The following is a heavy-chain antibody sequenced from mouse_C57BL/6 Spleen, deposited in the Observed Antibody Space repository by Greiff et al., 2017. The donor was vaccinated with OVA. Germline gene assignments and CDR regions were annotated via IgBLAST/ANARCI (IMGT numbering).Heavy chain of an antibody. CDR1: GFSLTSYG. CDR2: IWSGGST. V-gene: IGHV2-2*01. D-gene: IGHD2-5*01. Sequence: VNLVESGPGLVQPSQSLSITCTVSGFSLTSYGVHWVRQSPGKGLEWLGVIWSGGSTDYNAAFISRLSISKDNSKSQVFFKMNSLQADDTAIYYCARTGEYYSNYPPMDYWGQGTSVTVSS. CDR3: ARTGEYYSNYPPMDY. J-gene: IGHJ4*01.